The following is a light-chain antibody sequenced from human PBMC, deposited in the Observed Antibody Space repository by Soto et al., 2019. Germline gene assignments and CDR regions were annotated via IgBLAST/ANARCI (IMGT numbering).Light chain of an antibody. CDR2: DAS. J-gene: IGKJ4*01. CDR3: QQYNEWPIT. V-gene: IGKV3-15*01. Sequence: EIVMTQSPATLSVSPGERATLSCRARRSVSSNLAWYQQKPGQAPRLLIYDASIRATGIPARFSGSGSGTEFTLTISSLQSEDSAVYYCQQYNEWPITFGGGTKVDIK. CDR1: RSVSSN.